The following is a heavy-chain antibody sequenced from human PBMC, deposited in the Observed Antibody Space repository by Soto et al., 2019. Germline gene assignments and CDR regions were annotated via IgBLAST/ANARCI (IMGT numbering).Heavy chain of an antibody. CDR1: GGSISSYY. D-gene: IGHD6-13*01. J-gene: IGHJ5*02. CDR2: IYYSGST. CDR3: ARGPGVAAVEISGSWFDP. V-gene: IGHV4-59*01. Sequence: SETLSLICTVSGGSISSYYWSWIRQPPGKGLEWIGYIYYSGSTNYNPSLKSRVTISVDTSKNQFSLKLSSVTAADTAVYYCARGPGVAAVEISGSWFDPWGQGTLVTVSS.